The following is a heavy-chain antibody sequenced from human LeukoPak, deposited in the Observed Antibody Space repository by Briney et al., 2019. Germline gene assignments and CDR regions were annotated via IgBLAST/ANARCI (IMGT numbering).Heavy chain of an antibody. CDR1: GFTFSSYA. CDR3: ATLRDIVVVATTPTDV. V-gene: IGHV3-30-3*01. CDR2: ISYDGSNK. D-gene: IGHD2-2*01. Sequence: GGSLRLSCAASGFTFSSYAMHWVRQAPGKGLEWVAVISYDGSNKHYADSVKGRFTISRDNSKNTLYLQMNSLRAEDTAVYYCATLRDIVVVATTPTDVWGKGTTVIVSS. J-gene: IGHJ6*04.